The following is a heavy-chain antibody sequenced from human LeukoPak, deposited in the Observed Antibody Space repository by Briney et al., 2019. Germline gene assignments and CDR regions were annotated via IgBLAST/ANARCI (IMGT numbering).Heavy chain of an antibody. CDR3: ARESDIVATTGWFDP. CDR1: GYTFTSYG. J-gene: IGHJ5*02. V-gene: IGHV1-18*01. Sequence: ASVKVSCKASGYTFTSYGISWVRQAPGQGREWMGWISAYNGNTNYAQKLQGRVTMTTDTSTSTAYMELRSLRSDDTAVYYCARESDIVATTGWFDPWGQGTLVTVSS. CDR2: ISAYNGNT. D-gene: IGHD5-12*01.